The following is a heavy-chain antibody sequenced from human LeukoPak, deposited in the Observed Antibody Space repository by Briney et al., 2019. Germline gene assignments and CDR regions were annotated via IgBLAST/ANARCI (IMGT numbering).Heavy chain of an antibody. D-gene: IGHD3/OR15-3a*01. V-gene: IGHV5-51*01. Sequence: GESLKISRKGSGYSFSTYWIGWVRQMPGKGLEWMGIIYPGDSDTRSSPSFQGQVTISADKSISTAYLQWSSLKASDTAMYYCARHSRVGSTWTHFDYWGRGTLVTVSS. CDR1: GYSFSTYW. J-gene: IGHJ4*02. CDR2: IYPGDSDT. CDR3: ARHSRVGSTWTHFDY.